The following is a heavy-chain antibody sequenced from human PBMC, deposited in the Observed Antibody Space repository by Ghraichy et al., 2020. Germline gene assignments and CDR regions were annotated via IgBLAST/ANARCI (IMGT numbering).Heavy chain of an antibody. CDR2: INHSGST. D-gene: IGHD5-12*01. Sequence: ETLSLTCAVYGGSFSGYYWSWIRQPPGKGLEWIGEINHSGSTNYNPSLKSRVTISVDTSKNQFSLKLSSVTAADTAVYYCARGPVDSWYYFDYWGQGTLVTVSS. CDR3: ARGPVDSWYYFDY. V-gene: IGHV4-34*01. CDR1: GGSFSGYY. J-gene: IGHJ4*02.